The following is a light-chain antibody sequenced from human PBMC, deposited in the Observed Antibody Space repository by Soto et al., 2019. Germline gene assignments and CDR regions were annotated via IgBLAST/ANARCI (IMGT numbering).Light chain of an antibody. Sequence: EIVMTQSPATLSVSPVGRATLSCRASQSISDTLAWYQQKPGQAPRLLIYGASTRATGIPARFSGSGSGTEFTLTISSLQSEDFAVYYCQQYNNWPWTFGQGTKVDIK. CDR2: GAS. CDR3: QQYNNWPWT. J-gene: IGKJ1*01. CDR1: QSISDT. V-gene: IGKV3-15*01.